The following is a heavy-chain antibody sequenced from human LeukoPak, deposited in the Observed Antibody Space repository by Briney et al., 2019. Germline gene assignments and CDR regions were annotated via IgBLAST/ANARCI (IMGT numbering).Heavy chain of an antibody. J-gene: IGHJ4*02. CDR2: IYYSGST. D-gene: IGHD1-26*01. Sequence: SETLSLTCTVSGGSISSSSYYWGWIRQPPGKGLEWIGSIYYSGSTYYNPSLKSRVTISVDTSKNQFSLKLSSVTAADTAVYYCARRAVGAPYFDYWGQGTLVTVSS. V-gene: IGHV4-39*01. CDR1: GGSISSSSYY. CDR3: ARRAVGAPYFDY.